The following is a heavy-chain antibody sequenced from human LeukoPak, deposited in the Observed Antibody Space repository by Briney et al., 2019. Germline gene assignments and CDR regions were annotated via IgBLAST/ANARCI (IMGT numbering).Heavy chain of an antibody. CDR2: ITAYNDNT. Sequence: ASVKVSCKASGYTFPTSAFNWVRQAPGQGLEWMGWITAYNDNTNYAQKFQGRVTMTTDTSTSTAYMELRSLRSDDTAVYYCASGNNFNYYYYMDLWGKGTTVTVSS. CDR1: GYTFPTSA. J-gene: IGHJ6*03. V-gene: IGHV1-18*01. CDR3: ASGNNFNYYYYMDL. D-gene: IGHD4-23*01.